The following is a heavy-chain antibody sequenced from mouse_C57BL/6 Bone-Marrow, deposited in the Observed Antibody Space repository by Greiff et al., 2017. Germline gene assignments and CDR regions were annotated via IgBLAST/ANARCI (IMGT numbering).Heavy chain of an antibody. V-gene: IGHV2-6-1*01. CDR2: IWSDGST. CDR1: GFSLTSYG. CDR3: ARHGGNTHAMDY. Sequence: QVQLKQSGPGLVAPSQSLSITCTVSGFSLTSYGVHWVRQPPGKGLEWLVVIWSDGSTTYNSALKSRLSISKDNSKSQVFLKMNSLQTDDTAMYHCARHGGNTHAMDYWGQGTSVTVSS. D-gene: IGHD2-1*01. J-gene: IGHJ4*01.